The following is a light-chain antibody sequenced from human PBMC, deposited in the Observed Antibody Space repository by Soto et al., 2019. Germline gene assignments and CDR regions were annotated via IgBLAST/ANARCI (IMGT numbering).Light chain of an antibody. J-gene: IGKJ1*01. V-gene: IGKV4-1*01. CDR2: LAS. Sequence: DIVMTQSPDSLAVSLGERATINCKSSQSVLYSSDNKNFLAWYQQKPGQPPKMLIYLASTRGPGVPDRFSGSGSGTDFTLSISSLQAEDVAVYYCQQYYSTPRTFGQGTRVEIK. CDR1: QSVLYSSDNKNF. CDR3: QQYYSTPRT.